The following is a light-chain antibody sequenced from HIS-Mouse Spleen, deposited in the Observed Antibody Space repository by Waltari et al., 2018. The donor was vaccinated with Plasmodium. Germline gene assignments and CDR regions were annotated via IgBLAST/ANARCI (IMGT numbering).Light chain of an antibody. J-gene: IGLJ2*01. Sequence: SYELTQPPSVSVSPGQTASITCSGDKLWYKYACWYQQKPGQSPVLVIYQVSKRPSGIPERFAGSNSGNTATLTISGTQAMDEADYYCQAWDSSTVVFGGGTKLTVL. V-gene: IGLV3-1*01. CDR2: QVS. CDR1: KLWYKY. CDR3: QAWDSSTVV.